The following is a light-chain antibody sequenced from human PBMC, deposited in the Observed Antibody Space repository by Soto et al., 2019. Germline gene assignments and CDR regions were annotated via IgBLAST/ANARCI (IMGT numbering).Light chain of an antibody. V-gene: IGLV2-11*01. Sequence: QSALTQPRSVSGSPGQSVTISCTGTSSDVGNYNFVSWYQQHPGKAPKLVIYDVSKRPSGVPDRFSGSKSGNTASLTISGLQADDEADYYCCSYAGSYTYVFGTGTKAHRP. CDR3: CSYAGSYTYV. J-gene: IGLJ1*01. CDR1: SSDVGNYNF. CDR2: DVS.